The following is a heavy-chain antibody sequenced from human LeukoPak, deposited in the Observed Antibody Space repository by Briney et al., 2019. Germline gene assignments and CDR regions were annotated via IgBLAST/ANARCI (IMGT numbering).Heavy chain of an antibody. CDR3: ARHLVGRFGDHDGYYFDY. Sequence: SETLSLTCTVSGGSISSYYWSWIRQPPGKGLEWIGSISYSGTTYYNPSLKSRVTISVDTSKNPFSLKLSSVTAADTAVYYCARHLVGRFGDHDGYYFDYWGQGTLVTVSS. CDR1: GGSISSYY. V-gene: IGHV4-59*05. D-gene: IGHD3-10*01. CDR2: ISYSGTT. J-gene: IGHJ4*02.